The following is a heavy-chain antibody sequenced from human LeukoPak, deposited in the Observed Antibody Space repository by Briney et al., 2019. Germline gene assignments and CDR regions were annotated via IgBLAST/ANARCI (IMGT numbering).Heavy chain of an antibody. J-gene: IGHJ6*02. CDR1: GFTVSSNY. V-gene: IGHV3-66*02. CDR2: IYSGGST. CDR3: ASRYCYDSSGYPEGYYYGMDV. D-gene: IGHD3-22*01. Sequence: GGSLRLSCAASGFTVSSNYMSWVRQAPGEGLEWVSVIYSGGSTYYADSVKGRFTISRDNSKNTLYLQMNSLRAEDTAVYYCASRYCYDSSGYPEGYYYGMDVWGQGTTVTVSS.